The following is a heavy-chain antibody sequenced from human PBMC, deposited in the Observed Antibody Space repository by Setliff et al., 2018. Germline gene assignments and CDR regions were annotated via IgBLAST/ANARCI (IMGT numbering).Heavy chain of an antibody. Sequence: ASVKVSCKASGYTFTSYGISWVRQAPGQGLEWMGWISAYNGNTNYAQKLQGRVTITADKSTSTAYMELSSLRAEDTAVYYCALNGFYYDTYGHRAFDIWGQGTMVTVSS. CDR3: ALNGFYYDTYGHRAFDI. CDR1: GYTFTSYG. V-gene: IGHV1-18*01. D-gene: IGHD3-16*01. CDR2: ISAYNGNT. J-gene: IGHJ3*02.